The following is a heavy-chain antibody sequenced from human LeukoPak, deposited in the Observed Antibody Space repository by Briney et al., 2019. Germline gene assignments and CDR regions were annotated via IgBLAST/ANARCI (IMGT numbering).Heavy chain of an antibody. J-gene: IGHJ6*02. CDR3: ARESRSYSPFNYYYYGMDV. V-gene: IGHV4-39*07. Sequence: PSETLSLTCTVSGGSISSSSYYWGWIRQPPGKGLEWIGSIYYSGSTYYNPSLKSRVTISVDTSKNQFSLKLSSVTAADTAVYYCARESRSYSPFNYYYYGMDVWGQGTTVTVSS. CDR1: GGSISSSSYY. D-gene: IGHD1-26*01. CDR2: IYYSGST.